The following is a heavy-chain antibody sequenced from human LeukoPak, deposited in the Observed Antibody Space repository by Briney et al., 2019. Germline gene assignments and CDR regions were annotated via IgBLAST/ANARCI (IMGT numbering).Heavy chain of an antibody. CDR3: ARGLDYYDSSGNRYYGMDV. D-gene: IGHD3-22*01. V-gene: IGHV4-34*01. Sequence: SETLSLTCAVYGGSFSGYYWSWIRQPPGKGLEWIGEINHSGSTNYNPSLKSRVTISVDTSKNQFSLKLSSVTAADTAVYYCARGLDYYDSSGNRYYGMDVWGQGTTVTVSS. CDR1: GGSFSGYY. CDR2: INHSGST. J-gene: IGHJ6*02.